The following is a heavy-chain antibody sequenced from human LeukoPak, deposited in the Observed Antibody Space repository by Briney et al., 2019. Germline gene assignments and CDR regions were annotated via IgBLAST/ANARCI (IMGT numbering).Heavy chain of an antibody. J-gene: IGHJ4*02. CDR1: GYTFTSYG. V-gene: IGHV1-18*01. D-gene: IGHD2-2*01. CDR3: ARPRGGYCSSTSCQLFDY. CDR2: ISAYNGNT. Sequence: ASVKVSCKASGYTFTSYGISWVRQAPGQGLEWMGWISAYNGNTNYAQKLQGRVTMTTDTSTSTAYMGLRSLRSDDTAVYYCARPRGGYCSSTSCQLFDYWGQGTLVTVSS.